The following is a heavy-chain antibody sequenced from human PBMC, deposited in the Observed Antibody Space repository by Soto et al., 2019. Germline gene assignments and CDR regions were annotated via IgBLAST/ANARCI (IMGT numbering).Heavy chain of an antibody. D-gene: IGHD3-22*01. CDR1: GGSISSSSYY. V-gene: IGHV4-39*01. CDR2: IYYSGST. J-gene: IGHJ6*02. CDR3: PLNYYDSSGYYDGMDV. Sequence: SETLSLTCTVSGGSISSSSYYWGWIRQPPGKGLEWIVSIYYSGSTYYNPSLKSRVTISVDTSKNQFSLKLSSVTAADTAVYYCPLNYYDSSGYYDGMDVWGQGTTVTVSS.